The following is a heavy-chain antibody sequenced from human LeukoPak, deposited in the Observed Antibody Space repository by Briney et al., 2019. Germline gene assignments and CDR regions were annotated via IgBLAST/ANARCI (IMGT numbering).Heavy chain of an antibody. CDR1: GFTFSSYW. V-gene: IGHV3-7*01. J-gene: IGHJ4*02. CDR3: ARGDPQYCTNGVCQAAFDY. Sequence: PGGSLRLSCAASGFTFSSYWMSWVRQAPEKGLEWVANIKQYGSEKYHVDSVKGRFTISRDNAKNSLYLQMNSLRAEDTAVYYCARGDPQYCTNGVCQAAFDYWGQGTLVTVSS. CDR2: IKQYGSEK. D-gene: IGHD2-8*01.